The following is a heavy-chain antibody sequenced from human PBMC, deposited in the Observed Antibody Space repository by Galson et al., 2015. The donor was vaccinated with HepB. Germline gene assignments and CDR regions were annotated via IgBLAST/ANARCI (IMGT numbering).Heavy chain of an antibody. J-gene: IGHJ3*02. CDR3: ARHRPTYYDYVWGSYRSACCVGAFDI. Sequence: QSGAEVKKPGESLRISCKGSGYSFTSYWISWVRQMPGKGLEWMGRIDPSDSYTNYSPSFQGHVTISADKSISTAYLQWSSLKASDTAMYYCARHRPTYYDYVWGSYRSACCVGAFDIWGQGTMVTVSS. CDR2: IDPSDSYT. V-gene: IGHV5-10-1*01. D-gene: IGHD3-16*02. CDR1: GYSFTSYW.